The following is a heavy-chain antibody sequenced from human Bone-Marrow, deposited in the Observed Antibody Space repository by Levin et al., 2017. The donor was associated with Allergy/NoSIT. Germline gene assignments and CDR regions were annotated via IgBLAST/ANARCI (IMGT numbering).Heavy chain of an antibody. CDR2: ISGSGTTI. Sequence: GGSLRLSCVASGFTFSPYTMNWVRQAPGKGLEWLSWISGSGTTIYYADSVKGRFTVSRDNDKNSLYLHMSSLRAEDTAVYYCARGRSNGWYDIDYWGQGTLVSVSS. V-gene: IGHV3-48*01. CDR1: GFTFSPYT. D-gene: IGHD6-19*01. CDR3: ARGRSNGWYDIDY. J-gene: IGHJ4*02.